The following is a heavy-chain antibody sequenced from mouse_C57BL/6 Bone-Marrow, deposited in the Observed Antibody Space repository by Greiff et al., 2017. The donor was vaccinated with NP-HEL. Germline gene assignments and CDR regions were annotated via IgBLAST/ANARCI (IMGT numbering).Heavy chain of an antibody. CDR1: GFTFSSYG. V-gene: IGHV5-6*02. Sequence: DVKLVESGGDLVKPGGSLKLSCAASGFTFSSYGMSWVRQTPDKRLEWVATISSGGSYTYYPDSVTGRFTLSRDNAKNTLYLQMSSLKSEDTAMYYCARLYDYDRAWFAYWGQGTLVTVSA. CDR3: ARLYDYDRAWFAY. D-gene: IGHD2-4*01. J-gene: IGHJ3*01. CDR2: ISSGGSYT.